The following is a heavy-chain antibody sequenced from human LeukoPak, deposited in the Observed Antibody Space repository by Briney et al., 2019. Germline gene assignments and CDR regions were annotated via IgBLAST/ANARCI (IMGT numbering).Heavy chain of an antibody. J-gene: IGHJ6*02. Sequence: PSQTLSLTCTVSGGSISSGDYYWSWIRQPPGKGLEWIGYIYYSGSTYYNPSLKSRVTISVDTSENQFSLKLSSVTAADTAVYYCARAGRLLWFGELFRYYYGMDVWGQGTTVTVSS. CDR2: IYYSGST. V-gene: IGHV4-30-4*01. D-gene: IGHD3-10*01. CDR3: ARAGRLLWFGELFRYYYGMDV. CDR1: GGSISSGDYY.